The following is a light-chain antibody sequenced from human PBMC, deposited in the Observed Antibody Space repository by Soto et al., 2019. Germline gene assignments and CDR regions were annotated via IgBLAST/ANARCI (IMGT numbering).Light chain of an antibody. CDR3: QQYNNWPWT. J-gene: IGKJ1*01. Sequence: EIVFTQSPGILSLSPGERATLSCRASQSVSRNFAWYQQKPGQAPRLLIYDASNRATGIPARFSGSGSGTEFTLTISSLQSEDFAVYYCQQYNNWPWTFGQGTKVDIK. CDR1: QSVSRN. V-gene: IGKV3D-15*01. CDR2: DAS.